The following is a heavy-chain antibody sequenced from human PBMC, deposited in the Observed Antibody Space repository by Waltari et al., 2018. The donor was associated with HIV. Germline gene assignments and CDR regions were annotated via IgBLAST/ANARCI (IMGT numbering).Heavy chain of an antibody. D-gene: IGHD2-2*01. V-gene: IGHV3-74*01. Sequence: EVQLVESGGDLVQPGGSLRLSCAASGFNFRSYWRHWIRHIPGKGRVWVSHISTDESETGYLKSVKSRFTISRDNAKNTLYLQMNSLRVEDTAIYYCTRDLSTYGHEFDYWGQGTLVTVAS. J-gene: IGHJ4*02. CDR3: TRDLSTYGHEFDY. CDR1: GFNFRSYW. CDR2: ISTDESET.